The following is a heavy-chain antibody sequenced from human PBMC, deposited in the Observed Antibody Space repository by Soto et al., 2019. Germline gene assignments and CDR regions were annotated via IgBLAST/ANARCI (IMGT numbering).Heavy chain of an antibody. CDR2: IIPIFGTA. CDR1: GGTFSSYA. J-gene: IGHJ5*02. D-gene: IGHD3-16*01. Sequence: SVKVSCKASGGTFSSYAISWVRQAPGQGLEWMGGIIPIFGTANYAQKFQGRVTITADKSTGTAYMELSSLRSEDTAVYYCARDWSSGGTFDPWGQGTLVTVSS. CDR3: ARDWSSGGTFDP. V-gene: IGHV1-69*06.